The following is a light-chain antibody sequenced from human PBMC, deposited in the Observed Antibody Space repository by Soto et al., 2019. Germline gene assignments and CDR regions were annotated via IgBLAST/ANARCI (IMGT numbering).Light chain of an antibody. V-gene: IGKV3-11*01. CDR2: DAS. CDR3: QPRSNWPVT. CDR1: QSVYNY. J-gene: IGKJ4*01. Sequence: EIVLTQSPATLSLSPAERATLSCRASQSVYNYLAWYQQKPGQAPRHLIYDASNRATGIPARFSGSGSGTDFTLTISSLEPEDFAVYFCQPRSNWPVTFGGGTKVEIK.